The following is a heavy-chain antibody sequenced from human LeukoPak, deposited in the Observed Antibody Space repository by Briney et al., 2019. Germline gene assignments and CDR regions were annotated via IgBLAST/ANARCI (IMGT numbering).Heavy chain of an antibody. J-gene: IGHJ4*02. Sequence: PGGSLRLSCAASGFTFSSYAMHWVRQAPGKGLEWVAVISYDGSNKYYADSVKGRFTISRDNSKNTLYLQMNSLRAEDTAVYYCAREAGEDDYGDYGSNWGQGTLVTVSS. CDR1: GFTFSSYA. CDR3: AREAGEDDYGDYGSN. D-gene: IGHD4-17*01. V-gene: IGHV3-30-3*01. CDR2: ISYDGSNK.